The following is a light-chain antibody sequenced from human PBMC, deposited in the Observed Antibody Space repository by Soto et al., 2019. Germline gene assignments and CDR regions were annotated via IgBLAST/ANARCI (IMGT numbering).Light chain of an antibody. CDR3: LLSYSSAHV. CDR2: DTS. V-gene: IGLV7-46*01. J-gene: IGLJ1*01. Sequence: QAVVTQEPSLTVSPGGTVTLTCGSSTGAVTSGHYPYWFQQKPGQAPRTLIYDTSNKHSWTPARFSGSLLGGKAALTLSGAQPGDEADYYCLLSYSSAHVFGTGTKVTVL. CDR1: TGAVTSGHY.